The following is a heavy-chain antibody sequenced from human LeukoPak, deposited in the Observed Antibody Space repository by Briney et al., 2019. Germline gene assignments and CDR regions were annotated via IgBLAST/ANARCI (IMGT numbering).Heavy chain of an antibody. D-gene: IGHD2-2*01. J-gene: IGHJ4*02. CDR2: IISIFGTT. V-gene: IGHV1-69*13. CDR1: RATFSNYA. CDR3: ARHYCSSTRCYDAAYDY. Sequence: SVKVSCKASRATFSNYAISWVRQAPGQGLEWMGGIISIFGTTNYAQKFQGRVTISADESTSTAYMELSSLRSEDTAVYYCARHYCSSTRCYDAAYDYWGQGTLVTVSS.